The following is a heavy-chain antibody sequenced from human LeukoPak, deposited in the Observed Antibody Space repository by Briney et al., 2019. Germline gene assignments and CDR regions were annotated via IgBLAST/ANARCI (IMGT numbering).Heavy chain of an antibody. CDR1: GFTFSSYA. CDR2: TSGSGGST. D-gene: IGHD3-10*01. Sequence: PGGSLRLSCAASGFTFSSYAMSWVRQAPGKGLEWVSATSGSGGSTYYADSVKGRFTISRDNSKNTLYLQMNSLRAEDTAVYYCAKDPIPLLWFGESFDLWGRGTLVTVSS. J-gene: IGHJ2*01. CDR3: AKDPIPLLWFGESFDL. V-gene: IGHV3-23*01.